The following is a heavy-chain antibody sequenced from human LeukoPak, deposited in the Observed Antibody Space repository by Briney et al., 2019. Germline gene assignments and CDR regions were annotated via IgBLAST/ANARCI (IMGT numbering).Heavy chain of an antibody. D-gene: IGHD5-18*01. J-gene: IGHJ4*02. Sequence: GSLRLSCAASGFTFDDYDMSWVRQTPGKGLEWVSGINWNGGRTRYADSVKGRFIISRDNAKNSLYLQMNSLRAEDTAVYYCAREPEAGYSYGLDRYFDYWGQGTLVTVSS. V-gene: IGHV3-20*04. CDR3: AREPEAGYSYGLDRYFDY. CDR2: INWNGGRT. CDR1: GFTFDDYD.